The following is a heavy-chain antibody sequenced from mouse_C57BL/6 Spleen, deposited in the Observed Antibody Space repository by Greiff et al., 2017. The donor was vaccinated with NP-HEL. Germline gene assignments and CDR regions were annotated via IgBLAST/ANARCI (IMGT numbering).Heavy chain of an antibody. CDR3: TRDNDYDGYYFDY. J-gene: IGHJ2*01. Sequence: EVKLVESGEGLVKPGGSLKLSCAASGFTFSSYAMSWVRQTPEKRLEWVAYISSGGDYIYYADTVKGRFTISRDNARNTLYLQMSSLKSEDTAMYYCTRDNDYDGYYFDYWGQGTTLTVSS. V-gene: IGHV5-9-1*02. CDR2: ISSGGDYI. CDR1: GFTFSSYA. D-gene: IGHD2-4*01.